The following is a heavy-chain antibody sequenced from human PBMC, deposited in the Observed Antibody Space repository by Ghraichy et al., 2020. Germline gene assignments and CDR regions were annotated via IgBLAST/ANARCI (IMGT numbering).Heavy chain of an antibody. V-gene: IGHV5-51*01. CDR2: IYPGDAAI. D-gene: IGHD1-26*01. Sequence: GSLRLSCKGSGYTFTTYWIVWVRQMPGKGLECMGIIYPGDAAIRYSPSFQGQVTISADKSINTASLQWSSLKASDTAMYYCARLSGSSFIDYWGQGTLVTFSS. CDR1: GYTFTTYW. J-gene: IGHJ4*02. CDR3: ARLSGSSFIDY.